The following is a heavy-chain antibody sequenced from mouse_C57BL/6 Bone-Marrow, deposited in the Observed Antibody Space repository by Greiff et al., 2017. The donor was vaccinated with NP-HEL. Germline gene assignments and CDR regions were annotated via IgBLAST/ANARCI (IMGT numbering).Heavy chain of an antibody. V-gene: IGHV5-4*03. J-gene: IGHJ4*01. CDR3: ARGQLGRDYYAMDY. CDR1: GFTFSSYA. D-gene: IGHD4-1*02. Sequence: DVKLVESGGGLVKPGGSLKLSCAASGFTFSSYAMSWVRQTPEKRLEWVATISDGGSYTYYPDNVKGRFTISRDNAKNNLYLQMSHLKSEDTAMYYCARGQLGRDYYAMDYWGQGTSVTVSS. CDR2: ISDGGSYT.